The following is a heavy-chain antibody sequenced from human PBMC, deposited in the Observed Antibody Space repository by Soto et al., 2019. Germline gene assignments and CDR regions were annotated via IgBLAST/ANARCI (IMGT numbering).Heavy chain of an antibody. V-gene: IGHV3-23*01. D-gene: IGHD3-3*01. CDR3: AKGRGFWSGYYTYDWFEP. Sequence: CGSLRLPCAASGFTFSSYAMSWVRQAPGKGLEWVSAISGSGGSTYYADSVKGRFTISRDNSKNTLYLQMNSLRAEDTAVYYCAKGRGFWSGYYTYDWFEPWGQGTLVTVSS. CDR1: GFTFSSYA. CDR2: ISGSGGST. J-gene: IGHJ5*02.